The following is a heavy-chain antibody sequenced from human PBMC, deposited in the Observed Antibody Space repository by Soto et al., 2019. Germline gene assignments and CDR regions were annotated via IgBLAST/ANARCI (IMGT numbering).Heavy chain of an antibody. CDR3: ARRGCSSAVCPYYFDY. D-gene: IGHD2-2*01. CDR1: GGSISNYD. V-gene: IGHV4-59*01. J-gene: IGHJ4*02. CDR2: IYYSGST. Sequence: QVQLQESGPGLVRPSETLSLTCTVSGGSISNYDWSWSRQPPGKGLEWIGYIYYSGSTNYNPSLNSRVTISVNTSKNQFSLKLNSVTAADTAVYYCARRGCSSAVCPYYFDYWGQGTLVTVSS.